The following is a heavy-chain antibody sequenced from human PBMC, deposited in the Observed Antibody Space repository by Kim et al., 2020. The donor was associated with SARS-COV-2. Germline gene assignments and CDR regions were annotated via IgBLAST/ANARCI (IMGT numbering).Heavy chain of an antibody. CDR3: ARDQVRWEQGGLTSGD. CDR1: GYTFTSYG. D-gene: IGHD1-26*01. J-gene: IGHJ4*02. Sequence: ASVKVSCKASGYTFTSYGISWVRQAPGQGLEWMGWISAYNGNTNYAQKLQGRVTMTTDTSTSTAYMELRSLRSDDTAVYYCARDQVRWEQGGLTSGDWGQGTLVTVSS. V-gene: IGHV1-18*01. CDR2: ISAYNGNT.